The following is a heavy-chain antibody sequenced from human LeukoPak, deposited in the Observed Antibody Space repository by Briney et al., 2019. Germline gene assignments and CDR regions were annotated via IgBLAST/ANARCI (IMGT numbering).Heavy chain of an antibody. J-gene: IGHJ4*02. CDR3: SRGQGCAY. Sequence: GGSLRLSCAAFGFAFDNYWMTWVRQVPGKGLEWVANMNQDGSEQYYVDSVKGRFTISRDNGKKSLYLQMNSLRAEDTAVYYCSRGQGCAYWGRGTLVTVSS. CDR1: GFAFDNYW. CDR2: MNQDGSEQ. V-gene: IGHV3-7*04. D-gene: IGHD2-8*01.